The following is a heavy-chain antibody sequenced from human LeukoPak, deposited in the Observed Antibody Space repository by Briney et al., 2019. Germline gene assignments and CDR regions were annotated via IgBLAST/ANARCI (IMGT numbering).Heavy chain of an antibody. CDR2: INPSGGST. CDR1: GYTFTGYY. CDR3: ARDYYYDSSTPTPLSAFDI. V-gene: IGHV1-46*03. D-gene: IGHD3-22*01. Sequence: GASVKVSCKASGYTFTGYYMHWVRQAPGQGLEWMGIINPSGGSTSYAQKFQGRVTMTRDTSTSTVYMELSSLRSEDTAVYYCARDYYYDSSTPTPLSAFDIWGQGTMVTVSS. J-gene: IGHJ3*02.